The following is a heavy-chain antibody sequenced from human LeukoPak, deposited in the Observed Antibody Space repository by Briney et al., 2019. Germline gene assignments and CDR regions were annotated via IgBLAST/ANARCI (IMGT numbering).Heavy chain of an antibody. V-gene: IGHV1-18*01. D-gene: IGHD6-13*01. CDR3: ARVSGGSWYPNYYYYGMDV. CDR2: ISAYNGNT. Sequence: ASVKVSCKASGYTFTSYGISWVRQAPGQGLEWMGWISAYNGNTNYAQKLQGRVTMTTDTSTSTAYMELRSLRSDDTAVYYCARVSGGSWYPNYYYYGMDVWGQGTTVTVSS. CDR1: GYTFTSYG. J-gene: IGHJ6*02.